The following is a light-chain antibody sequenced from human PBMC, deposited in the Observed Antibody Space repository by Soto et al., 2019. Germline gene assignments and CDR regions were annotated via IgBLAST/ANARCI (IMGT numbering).Light chain of an antibody. Sequence: QSVLTQPPSASGTPGQRVTISCSGSGSNIGSNTVNWYQQLPGTAPKLLIYNNSQRPSGVPDRFSGSKSGTSASLAISGLQSDIEADYYWAAWDDSLNVYVFGIGTKLTVL. V-gene: IGLV1-44*01. CDR1: GSNIGSNT. CDR2: NNS. J-gene: IGLJ1*01. CDR3: AAWDDSLNVYV.